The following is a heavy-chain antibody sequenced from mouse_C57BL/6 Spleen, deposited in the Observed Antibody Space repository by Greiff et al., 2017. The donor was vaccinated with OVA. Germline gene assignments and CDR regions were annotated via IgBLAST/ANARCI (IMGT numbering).Heavy chain of an antibody. Sequence: EVQLQQSGPELVKPGASVKISCKASGYSFTDYYMNWVKQSPGKSLEWIGVINPKCGTTSYNQKFKGKATLTVDQSSRTAYMQLTSLPSEDSAVYYRAKKDYGSSDGYFDVWGKGTTLTVSS. CDR2: INPKCGTT. V-gene: IGHV1-39*01. J-gene: IGHJ2*01. D-gene: IGHD1-1*01. CDR3: AKKDYGSSDGYFDV. CDR1: GYSFTDYY.